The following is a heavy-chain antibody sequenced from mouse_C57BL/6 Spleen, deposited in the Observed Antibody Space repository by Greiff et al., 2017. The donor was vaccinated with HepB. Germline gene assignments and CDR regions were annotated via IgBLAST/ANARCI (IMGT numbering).Heavy chain of an antibody. J-gene: IGHJ2*01. Sequence: EVQLQQSGPVLVKPGASVKMSCKASGYTFTDYYMNWVKQSHGKSLEWIGVINPYNGGTSYNQKFKGKATLTVDKSSSTAYMELNSLTSEDSAVYYCATPYSNYDYFDYWGQGTTLTVSS. D-gene: IGHD2-5*01. CDR1: GYTFTDYY. CDR3: ATPYSNYDYFDY. V-gene: IGHV1-19*01. CDR2: INPYNGGT.